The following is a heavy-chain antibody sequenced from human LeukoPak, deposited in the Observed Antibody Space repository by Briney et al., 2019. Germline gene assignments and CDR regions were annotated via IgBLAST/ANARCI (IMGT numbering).Heavy chain of an antibody. Sequence: SETLSLTCSVSGGSITSYYWSWIRQSPGKGLEWIGYISYSGSTNSNPSLKSRVNISVDRSKNQFSLKLSSVAAADTAVYYCARAFYPGYYSYMAVWGKGTTVTVSS. J-gene: IGHJ6*03. D-gene: IGHD3-16*01. CDR1: GGSITSYY. CDR2: ISYSGST. V-gene: IGHV4-59*01. CDR3: ARAFYPGYYSYMAV.